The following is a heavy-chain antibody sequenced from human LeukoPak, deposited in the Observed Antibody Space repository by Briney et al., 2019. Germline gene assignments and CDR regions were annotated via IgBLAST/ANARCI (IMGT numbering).Heavy chain of an antibody. CDR2: INHSGST. J-gene: IGHJ6*04. CDR1: GGSFSGYY. Sequence: SETLSLTCAVYGGSFSGYYWSWIRQPPGKGLEWIGEINHSGSTNYNPSLKSRVTISVDTSKNQFSLKLSSVTAADTAVYYCARGLRRGSGKKAYYYYGMDVWGKGTTVTLSS. V-gene: IGHV4-34*01. CDR3: ARGLRRGSGKKAYYYYGMDV. D-gene: IGHD3-10*01.